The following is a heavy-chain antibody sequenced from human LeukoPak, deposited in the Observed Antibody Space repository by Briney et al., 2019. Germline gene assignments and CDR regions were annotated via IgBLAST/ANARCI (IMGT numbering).Heavy chain of an antibody. V-gene: IGHV1-2*06. Sequence: ASVKVSCKASGYTFTGYYMHWVRQAPGQGLEWMGRINPNSGGTNYAQKLQGRVTMTRDTYISTAYMELSRLRSDDTAVYYCARDLYGDYFMGYWGQGTLVTVSS. CDR3: ARDLYGDYFMGY. CDR2: INPNSGGT. J-gene: IGHJ4*02. D-gene: IGHD4-17*01. CDR1: GYTFTGYY.